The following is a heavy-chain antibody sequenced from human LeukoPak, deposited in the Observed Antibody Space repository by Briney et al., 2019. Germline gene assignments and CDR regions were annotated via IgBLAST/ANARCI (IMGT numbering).Heavy chain of an antibody. CDR2: MNPNSGNT. CDR1: GYTFTSYD. J-gene: IGHJ6*03. CDR3: ARGVSSSAPTIFGLHYYYYYYLDV. Sequence: ASVKVSCKASGYTFTSYDINWVRQATGQGLEWMGWMNPNSGNTGYAQKFQGRVTMTRNTSISTAYMELSSLRSEDTAVYYCARGVSSSAPTIFGLHYYYYYYLDVWGKGTTVTVSS. D-gene: IGHD6-6*01. V-gene: IGHV1-8*01.